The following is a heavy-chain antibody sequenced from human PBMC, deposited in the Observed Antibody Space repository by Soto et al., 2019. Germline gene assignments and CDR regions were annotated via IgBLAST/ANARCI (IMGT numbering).Heavy chain of an antibody. CDR1: GDTFTSYD. CDR2: MNPNSGNT. V-gene: IGHV1-8*01. D-gene: IGHD6-6*01. Sequence: QVQLVQSGAEVKKPGASVKVSCKASGDTFTSYDINWVRQATGQGLEWMGWMNPNSGNTGYAQEYQGRVTMTSNTSISTAYMEPTSLRSEDTAVYYWARVKTYSSSSVRNWGEETLVTVSS. J-gene: IGHJ4*02. CDR3: ARVKTYSSSSVRN.